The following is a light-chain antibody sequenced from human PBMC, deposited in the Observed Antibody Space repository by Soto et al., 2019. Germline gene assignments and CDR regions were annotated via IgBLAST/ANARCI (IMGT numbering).Light chain of an antibody. CDR1: SFSLRAGFD. CDR3: QSYDSDLTESYV. CDR2: HNT. Sequence: NGSSFSLRAGFDVPWYQLVPGGAPSLLIYHNTNRPSGVPDRFSGSKSGASASLAITGLQAEDEADYYCQSYDSDLTESYVFGTGTKVTVL. J-gene: IGLJ1*01. V-gene: IGLV1-40*03.